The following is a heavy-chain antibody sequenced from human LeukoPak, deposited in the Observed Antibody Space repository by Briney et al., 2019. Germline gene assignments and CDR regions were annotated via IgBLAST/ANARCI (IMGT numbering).Heavy chain of an antibody. CDR1: GFTLSNYA. Sequence: GGSLRLSCAASGFTLSNYAMSWVRQAPGKGLEWVSAISGNGGSTYYADSVKGRFTISRDNSKNTLYLQMNSLRAEDTAVYYCAKISPYGGNSAWGQGTLVTVSS. J-gene: IGHJ4*02. CDR3: AKISPYGGNSA. D-gene: IGHD4-23*01. V-gene: IGHV3-23*01. CDR2: ISGNGGST.